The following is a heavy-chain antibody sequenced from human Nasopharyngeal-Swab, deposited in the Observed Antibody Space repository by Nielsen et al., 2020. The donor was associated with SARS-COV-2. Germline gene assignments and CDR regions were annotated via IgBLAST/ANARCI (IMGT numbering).Heavy chain of an antibody. V-gene: IGHV3-13*01. CDR3: ASGTVTLLHY. D-gene: IGHD4-23*01. CDR1: GFTFSSYD. CDR2: IGTAGDT. Sequence: GESLKISCAASGFTFSSYDMHWVRQATGKGLEWVSAIGTAGDTYYPGSVTGRFTISRENAKNSLYLQVNSLRAEDTAVYYCASGTVTLLHYWGQGTLVTVSS. J-gene: IGHJ4*02.